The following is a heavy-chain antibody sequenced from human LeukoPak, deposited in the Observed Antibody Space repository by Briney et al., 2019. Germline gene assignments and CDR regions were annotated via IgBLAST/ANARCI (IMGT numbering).Heavy chain of an antibody. CDR2: IRYDGSNK. V-gene: IGHV3-30*02. J-gene: IGHJ6*03. CDR3: AKAAVGGTYYYYYMDV. CDR1: GFTFSSYG. D-gene: IGHD1-26*01. Sequence: GGSLRLSCAASGFTFSSYGMHWVRQAPGKGLEGVAFIRYDGSNKYYADSVKGRFTISRDNSKNTLYLQMNSLRAEDTAVYYCAKAAVGGTYYYYYMDVWGKGTTVTVSS.